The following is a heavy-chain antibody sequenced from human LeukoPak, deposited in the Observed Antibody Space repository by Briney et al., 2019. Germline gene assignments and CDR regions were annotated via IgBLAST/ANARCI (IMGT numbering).Heavy chain of an antibody. Sequence: ASVKVSCKASGYTFTSYAMNWVRQAPGQGLEWMGWINTNTGNPTYAQGSTGRFVFSLDTSVSTAYLQISSLKAEDTAVYYCARDISSRGPNHFDYWGQGTLVTVSS. CDR2: INTNTGNP. D-gene: IGHD6-13*01. CDR1: GYTFTSYA. CDR3: ARDISSRGPNHFDY. J-gene: IGHJ4*02. V-gene: IGHV7-4-1*02.